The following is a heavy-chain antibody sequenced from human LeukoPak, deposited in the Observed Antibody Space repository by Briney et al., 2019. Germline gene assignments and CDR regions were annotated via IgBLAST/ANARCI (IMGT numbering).Heavy chain of an antibody. CDR2: ISSTGSTI. J-gene: IGHJ4*02. Sequence: AGGSLRLSCAASGFTFSSYEMIWVRQAPGKGLERVSYISSTGSTIYYADSVKGRFTISRDNAKNSLYLQMNSLRAEDTAVCYCARPSSRDYWGQGTLVTVSS. D-gene: IGHD3-10*01. CDR1: GFTFSSYE. V-gene: IGHV3-48*03. CDR3: ARPSSRDY.